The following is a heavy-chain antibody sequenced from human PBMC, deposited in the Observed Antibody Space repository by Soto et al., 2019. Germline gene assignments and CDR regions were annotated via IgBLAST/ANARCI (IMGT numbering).Heavy chain of an antibody. J-gene: IGHJ4*02. Sequence: GGSLRLSCAASGFTFSSFAMSWVRQVPGKGLEWVSSISGSDESTYYADSVKGRLSISRDNSKNTLYLQMNSLRAEDTAVYYCAKRREGGYYIFDYWGQGTPVTVS. CDR3: AKRREGGYYIFDY. D-gene: IGHD3-10*01. V-gene: IGHV3-23*01. CDR2: ISGSDEST. CDR1: GFTFSSFA.